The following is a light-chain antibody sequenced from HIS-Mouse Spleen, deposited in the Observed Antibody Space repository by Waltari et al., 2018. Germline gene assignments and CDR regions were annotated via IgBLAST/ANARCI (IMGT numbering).Light chain of an antibody. CDR1: QGISSY. Sequence: AIRMTQSPSSLSASTGDRVTITCRASQGISSYLAWYQQKPGKAPKLLIYAASTVQSGVPSRFSGSGSGTDFTLTISCLQSEDFATYYCQQYYSYPWTFGQGTKVEIK. V-gene: IGKV1-8*01. CDR2: AAS. J-gene: IGKJ1*01. CDR3: QQYYSYPWT.